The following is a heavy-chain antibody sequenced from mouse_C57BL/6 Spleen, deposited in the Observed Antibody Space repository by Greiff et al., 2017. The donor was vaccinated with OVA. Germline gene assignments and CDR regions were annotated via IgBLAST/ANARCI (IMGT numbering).Heavy chain of an antibody. CDR2: ILPGSGST. Sequence: QVQLQQSGAELMKPGASVKLSCKATGYTFTGYWIEWVKQRPGHGLEWIGEILPGSGSTNYNEKFKGKATLTADTSSNTAYMQLSSLTTEDSAIYDGARGGCGSRGGGFAYWGQGTLVTVSA. V-gene: IGHV1-9*01. CDR1: GYTFTGYW. CDR3: ARGGCGSRGGGFAY. J-gene: IGHJ3*01. D-gene: IGHD1-1*01.